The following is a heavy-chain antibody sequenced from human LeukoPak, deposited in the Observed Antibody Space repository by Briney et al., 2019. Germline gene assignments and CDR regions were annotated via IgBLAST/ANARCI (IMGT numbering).Heavy chain of an antibody. CDR3: ARVDGGNSGWFDY. CDR1: GFTFSSYW. J-gene: IGHJ4*02. V-gene: IGHV3-74*01. CDR2: INSDGSST. Sequence: GGSLRLSCAASGFTFSSYWMHWVRQAPGKGLVWVSRINSDGSSTSYADSVKGRFTVSRDNAKNTVYLQMNSLRAEDTAVYYCARVDGGNSGWFDYWGQGTLVTVSS. D-gene: IGHD4-23*01.